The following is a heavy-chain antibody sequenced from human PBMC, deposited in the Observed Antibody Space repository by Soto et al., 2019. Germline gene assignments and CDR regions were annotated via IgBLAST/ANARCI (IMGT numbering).Heavy chain of an antibody. J-gene: IGHJ2*01. D-gene: IGHD6-19*01. CDR1: GGTFSSYA. CDR2: IIPIFGRA. CDR3: AQTLGLAVAGPGRFDL. V-gene: IGHV1-69*12. Sequence: QVQLVQSGAEVKKPGSSVKVSCKASGGTFSSYAISWVRQAPGQGLEWMGGIIPIFGRANYAQKFQGRVTISADESPSTAYMELSSLRSEDTAVYYCAQTLGLAVAGPGRFDLWGRGTLVTVSS.